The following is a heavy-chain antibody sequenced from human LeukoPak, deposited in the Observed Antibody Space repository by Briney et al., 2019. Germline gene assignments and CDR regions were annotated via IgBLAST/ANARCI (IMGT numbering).Heavy chain of an antibody. V-gene: IGHV4-39*07. D-gene: IGHD2-2*01. J-gene: IGHJ4*02. CDR1: GGSISDGYYY. CDR3: ARSTSSFDY. CDR2: IFHSGTT. Sequence: PSETLSLTCTVSGGSISDGYYYWGWVRQPPGRGLEWIGNIFHSGTTYYNPPLRSRVTISVDTSKNQFSLKLSSVTAADTAVYYCARSTSSFDYWGQGTLVTVSS.